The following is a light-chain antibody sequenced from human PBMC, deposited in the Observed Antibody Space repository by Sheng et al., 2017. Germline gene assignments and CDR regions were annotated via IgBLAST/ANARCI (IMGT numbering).Light chain of an antibody. Sequence: SYELTQPASVSVSPGQPASITCSGDRLGNQYVSWYQQKPGQSPVLVIYQDKKRPSGIPERFSGSNSGNTATLTISGTQAMDEADYYCQAWDSSTTWVFGGGTKLTVL. CDR3: QAWDSSTTWV. J-gene: IGLJ3*02. CDR1: RLGNQY. CDR2: QDK. V-gene: IGLV3-1*01.